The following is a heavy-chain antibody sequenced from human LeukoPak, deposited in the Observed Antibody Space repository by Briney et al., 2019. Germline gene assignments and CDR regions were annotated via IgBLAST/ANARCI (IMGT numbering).Heavy chain of an antibody. CDR2: MYYTGST. D-gene: IGHD6-13*01. Sequence: SETLSLTCTVSGDSISSYYWGWIRQPPGKGLEWIGSMYYTGSTYYNPSLKTRVTISVDTSKNQFSLKLTSVTAADTAAYYCARVRAAAIPYYFDYWGQGTLVTVSS. V-gene: IGHV4-39*07. CDR1: GDSISSYY. J-gene: IGHJ4*02. CDR3: ARVRAAAIPYYFDY.